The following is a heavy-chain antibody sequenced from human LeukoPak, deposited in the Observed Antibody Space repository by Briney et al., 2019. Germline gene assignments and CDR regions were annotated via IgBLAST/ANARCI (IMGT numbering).Heavy chain of an antibody. D-gene: IGHD3-10*01. Sequence: SETLSLTCAVYGGSFSGYYWGWVRQPPGKALEWIGNIFYSGSTYYSPSLKSRVTISLDTSRNQFSLKLSSVTAADTAVYYCAREWYGQPYYYYYYYMDVWGKGTTVTISS. V-gene: IGHV4-34*12. CDR2: IFYSGST. CDR1: GGSFSGYY. J-gene: IGHJ6*03. CDR3: AREWYGQPYYYYYYYMDV.